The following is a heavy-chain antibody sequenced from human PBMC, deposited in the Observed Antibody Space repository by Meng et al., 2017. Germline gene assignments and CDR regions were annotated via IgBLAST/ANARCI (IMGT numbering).Heavy chain of an antibody. CDR1: GGSISSGGYY. V-gene: IGHV4-31*01. D-gene: IGHD5-18*01. Sequence: QVQLPEPGPGLVKPSQTLSLTCTVSGGSISSGGYYWSWIRQHPGNGLEWIGYIYYSGSTYYNPSLKSLVTISVDTSKNQFSLKLSSVTAADTAVYYCARADRRVGSYGPNWFDPWGQGTLVTVSS. J-gene: IGHJ5*02. CDR2: IYYSGST. CDR3: ARADRRVGSYGPNWFDP.